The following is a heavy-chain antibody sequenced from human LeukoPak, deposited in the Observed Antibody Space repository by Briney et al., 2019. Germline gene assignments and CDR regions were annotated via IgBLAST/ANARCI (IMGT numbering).Heavy chain of an antibody. CDR1: GFTFSSYS. CDR3: ARGLDY. J-gene: IGHJ4*02. Sequence: GGSLRLSCAASGFTFSSYSMNWVRQAPGKGLEWVSYISSSSSTIYHADSVKGRFTISRDNAKNSLYLQMNRLRAEDTAVYYCARGLDYWGQGTLVTVSS. V-gene: IGHV3-48*01. CDR2: ISSSSSTI.